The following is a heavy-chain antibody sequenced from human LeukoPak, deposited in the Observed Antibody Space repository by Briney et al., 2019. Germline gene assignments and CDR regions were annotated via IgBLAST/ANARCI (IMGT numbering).Heavy chain of an antibody. V-gene: IGHV3-21*01. J-gene: IGHJ4*02. CDR2: ISSSSSYI. CDR3: ATNLYDILTGSPGY. Sequence: PGGSLRLSCAASGFTFSGYSMNWVRQAPGKGLAWVSSISSSSSYIYYADSVKGRFTISRDNAKNSLYLQMNSLRAEDTAVYYCATNLYDILTGSPGYWGQGTLVTVSS. D-gene: IGHD3-9*01. CDR1: GFTFSGYS.